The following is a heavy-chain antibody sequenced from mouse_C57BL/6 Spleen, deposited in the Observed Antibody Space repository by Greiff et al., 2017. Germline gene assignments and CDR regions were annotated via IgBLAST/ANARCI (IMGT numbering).Heavy chain of an antibody. CDR2: IYPGSGNT. CDR3: ARQTAQADYYAMDY. CDR1: GYTFTDYY. D-gene: IGHD3-2*02. J-gene: IGHJ4*01. Sequence: VQLQQSGAELVRPGASVKLSCKASGYTFTDYYINWVKQRPGQGLEWIARIYPGSGNTYYNEKFKGKATLTAEKSSSPAYMQLSSLTSEDSAVYFCARQTAQADYYAMDYWGQGTSVTVSS. V-gene: IGHV1-76*01.